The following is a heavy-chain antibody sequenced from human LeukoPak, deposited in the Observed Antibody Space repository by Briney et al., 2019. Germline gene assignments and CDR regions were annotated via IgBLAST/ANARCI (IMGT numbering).Heavy chain of an antibody. CDR2: INTDGSTI. CDR3: ARRSHMTYGRFDY. CDR1: GFSFSYYE. J-gene: IGHJ4*02. D-gene: IGHD3-10*01. Sequence: GGSLRLSCAASGFSFSYYEMNWVRQAPGKGLEWVSYINTDGSTIYEADSVKGRFTISRDNAKNSLYLQMNSLRAEDTAIYYCARRSHMTYGRFDYWGQGTLVTVSS. V-gene: IGHV3-48*03.